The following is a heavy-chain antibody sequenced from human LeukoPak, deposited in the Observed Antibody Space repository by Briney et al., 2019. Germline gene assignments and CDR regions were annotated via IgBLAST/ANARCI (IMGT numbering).Heavy chain of an antibody. CDR2: ISSSSSTI. V-gene: IGHV3-48*02. Sequence: PGGSLRLSCAASGFTFSSYSMTWVRQAPGKGLEWVSYISSSSSTIYYADSVKGRFTISRDNAKNSLYLQMNSLRDEDTAVYYCAPQIRGIVGATTNFDYWGQGTLVTVSS. CDR3: APQIRGIVGATTNFDY. D-gene: IGHD1-26*01. J-gene: IGHJ4*02. CDR1: GFTFSSYS.